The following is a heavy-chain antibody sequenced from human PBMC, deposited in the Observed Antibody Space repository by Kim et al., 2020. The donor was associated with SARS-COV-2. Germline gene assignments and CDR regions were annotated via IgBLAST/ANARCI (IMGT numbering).Heavy chain of an antibody. V-gene: IGHV3-23*01. D-gene: IGHD3-10*01. Sequence: YSADSVKGRFTISRDNSKNTLYLQMNSLRAEDTAIYYCAKNPHGGDTFDIWGQGTMVTVSS. J-gene: IGHJ3*02. CDR3: AKNPHGGDTFDI.